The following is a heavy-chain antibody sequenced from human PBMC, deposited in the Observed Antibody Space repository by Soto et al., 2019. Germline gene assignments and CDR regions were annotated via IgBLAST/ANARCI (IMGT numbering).Heavy chain of an antibody. D-gene: IGHD3-3*01. J-gene: IGHJ4*02. CDR3: AKTGFWSDYRVADY. V-gene: IGHV4-39*01. Sequence: SSETLSLTCTVSGGSISSSSSYWGWIRQPPGKGLEWIGSINYRGSTYCNPSLKSRITISVDTSKNQFSLKLSSVTAADTAVYFCAKTGFWSDYRVADYWGQGTLVTVSS. CDR1: GGSISSSSSY. CDR2: INYRGST.